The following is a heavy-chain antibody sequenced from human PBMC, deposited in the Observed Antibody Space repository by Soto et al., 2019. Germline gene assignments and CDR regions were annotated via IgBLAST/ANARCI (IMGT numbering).Heavy chain of an antibody. V-gene: IGHV3-33*01. J-gene: IGHJ6*02. CDR3: ARDLPGGIAVAGTGVHGMDV. D-gene: IGHD6-19*01. CDR2: IGYDGSNK. CDR1: GFTFSSYG. Sequence: QVQLVESGGGVVQPGRSLRLSCAAAGFTFSSYGMHWVRQAPGKGLEWVAVIGYDGSNKYYADSVKGRFTISRVNSKNTLYLQMNSLRAEDTAVYYCARDLPGGIAVAGTGVHGMDVWGQGTTVTVSS.